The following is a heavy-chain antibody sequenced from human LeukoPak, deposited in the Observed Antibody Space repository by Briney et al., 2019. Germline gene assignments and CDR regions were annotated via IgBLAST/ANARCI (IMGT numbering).Heavy chain of an antibody. CDR3: SLNTADAFDI. D-gene: IGHD4-17*01. Sequence: SETLSLTCTVSGGSISSSSYYWGWIRQPPGKGLEWIGSIYCSGSTYYNPALKSRVTISVDTSKIQFSLKLSSVTAADTGVYYCSLNTADAFDIWGQGTMVTVSS. V-gene: IGHV4-39*01. CDR1: GGSISSSSYY. CDR2: IYCSGST. J-gene: IGHJ3*02.